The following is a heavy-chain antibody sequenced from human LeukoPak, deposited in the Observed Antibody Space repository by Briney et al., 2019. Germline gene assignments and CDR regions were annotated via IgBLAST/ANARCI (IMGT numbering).Heavy chain of an antibody. Sequence: PGGFLRLSCAASRFTFSNAWMNWVRQAPGKGLEWVGRIKSKADGETTDYAAPVKGRFTISRDDSNNMVYLQMNSLKIEDTAVYYCAIDEPNYAPYDFDYWGQGTLVTVSS. J-gene: IGHJ4*02. CDR3: AIDEPNYAPYDFDY. CDR1: RFTFSNAW. V-gene: IGHV3-15*01. CDR2: IKSKADGETT. D-gene: IGHD4/OR15-4a*01.